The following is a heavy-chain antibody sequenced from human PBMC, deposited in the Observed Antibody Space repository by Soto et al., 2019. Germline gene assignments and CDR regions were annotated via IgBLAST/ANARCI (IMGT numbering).Heavy chain of an antibody. CDR2: IYYSGST. J-gene: IGHJ5*02. D-gene: IGHD6-6*01. CDR1: GGSISGSSYY. V-gene: IGHV4-39*01. CDR3: ARNGGAARRNNWFDP. Sequence: SQTLSLTCTVSGGSISGSSYYWGWIRQPPGKGLEWIGNIYYSGSTYYSPSLRSRVTISVDTSKNQFSLKLNSVSAADTAVYYCARNGGAARRNNWFDPWGQGTLVTVSS.